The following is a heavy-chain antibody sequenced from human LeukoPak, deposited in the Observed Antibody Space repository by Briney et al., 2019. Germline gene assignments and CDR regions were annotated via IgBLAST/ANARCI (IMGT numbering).Heavy chain of an antibody. J-gene: IGHJ4*02. Sequence: PSETLSLTCTVSGGSISGYYWSWIRQLPGKGLEYIGYIYYSGSTNYNPSLKSRVTISVDTSKNQFSLKLTSVTAADTAVYFCVRDGGNWDVDYWGQGTLVTVSS. CDR1: GGSISGYY. V-gene: IGHV4-59*12. CDR2: IYYSGST. CDR3: VRDGGNWDVDY. D-gene: IGHD3-16*01.